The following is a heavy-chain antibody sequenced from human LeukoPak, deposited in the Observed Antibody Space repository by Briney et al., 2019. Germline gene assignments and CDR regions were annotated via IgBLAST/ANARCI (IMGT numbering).Heavy chain of an antibody. D-gene: IGHD2-2*01. CDR2: ISSNGGST. CDR3: ARGLRGSTSCYDY. Sequence: AGGSLRLSCAASGFTFSSYWMSWVRQAPGKGLEYVSAISSNGGSTYYANSVKGRFTISRDNSKNTLYLQMGSLRAEDMAVYYCARGLRGSTSCYDYWGQGTLVTVSS. CDR1: GFTFSSYW. J-gene: IGHJ4*02. V-gene: IGHV3-64*01.